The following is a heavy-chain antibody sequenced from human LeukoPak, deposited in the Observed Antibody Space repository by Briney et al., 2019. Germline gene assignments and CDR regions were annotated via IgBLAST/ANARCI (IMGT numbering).Heavy chain of an antibody. CDR2: IYHSGRN. D-gene: IGHD3-22*01. J-gene: IGHJ4*02. Sequence: SGTLSLTCAVSGGSFSGYYWRWVRETPGKGLGGGGEIYHSGRNKYNTSPTSRVTISVETSKKQFFLKRRSATAADTAVYYCARGYDYYDSCGYAYWGQGTLVTVSS. CDR1: GGSFSGYY. CDR3: ARGYDYYDSCGYAY. V-gene: IGHV4-34*01.